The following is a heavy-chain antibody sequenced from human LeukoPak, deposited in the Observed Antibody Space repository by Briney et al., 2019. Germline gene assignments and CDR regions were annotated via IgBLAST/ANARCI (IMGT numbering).Heavy chain of an antibody. CDR2: IYYSGST. D-gene: IGHD3-22*01. V-gene: IGHV4-39*01. CDR1: GGSISSSSYY. Sequence: PSETLSLTCTVSGGSISSSSYYWGWIRQPPEKGLEWIGSIYYSGSTYYNPSLKRRLTISVDTSKNQFSLKLSSVTAADTAVYYCARHIPYYYDSSGYWYYFDYWGQGTLVTVSS. J-gene: IGHJ4*02. CDR3: ARHIPYYYDSSGYWYYFDY.